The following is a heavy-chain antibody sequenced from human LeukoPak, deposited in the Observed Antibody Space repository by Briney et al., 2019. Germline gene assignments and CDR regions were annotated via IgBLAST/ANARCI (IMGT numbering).Heavy chain of an antibody. CDR1: GFTFSSYG. D-gene: IGHD2-21*01. Sequence: DPGRSLRLSCAASGFTFSSYGMHWVRQAPGKGLEWVAVISYDGSNKYYADSVKGRFTISRDNSKNTLYLQMNSLRAEDTAVYYCAKGVGRWWGLDYWGQGTLVTVSS. J-gene: IGHJ4*02. V-gene: IGHV3-30*18. CDR3: AKGVGRWWGLDY. CDR2: ISYDGSNK.